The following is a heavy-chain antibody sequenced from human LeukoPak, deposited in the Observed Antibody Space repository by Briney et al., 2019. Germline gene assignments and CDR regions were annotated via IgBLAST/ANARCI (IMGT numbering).Heavy chain of an antibody. V-gene: IGHV3-21*01. CDR1: GFTFSSYA. Sequence: KPGGSLRLSCAASGFTFSSYAINWVRQAPGKGLEWVSSISSSSSYIYYADSVKGRFTISRDNAKNSLYLQMNSLRAEDTAVYYCARALIRISDYWGQGTLVTVSS. J-gene: IGHJ4*02. CDR2: ISSSSSYI. D-gene: IGHD3-22*01. CDR3: ARALIRISDY.